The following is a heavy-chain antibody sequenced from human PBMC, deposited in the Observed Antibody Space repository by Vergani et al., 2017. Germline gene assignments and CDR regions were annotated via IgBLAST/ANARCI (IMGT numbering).Heavy chain of an antibody. D-gene: IGHD5-12*01. V-gene: IGHV3-49*03. CDR2: IRSKAYGGTT. Sequence: EVQLVESGGGLVQPGRSLRLSCTASGFTFGDYAMSWFRQAPGKGLEWVGFIRSKAYGGTTEYAASVKGRFTISRDNSKNTLYLQMNSLRAEDTAVYYCAKDHRYSGYDYYYGMDVWGQGTTVTVSS. J-gene: IGHJ6*02. CDR3: AKDHRYSGYDYYYGMDV. CDR1: GFTFGDYA.